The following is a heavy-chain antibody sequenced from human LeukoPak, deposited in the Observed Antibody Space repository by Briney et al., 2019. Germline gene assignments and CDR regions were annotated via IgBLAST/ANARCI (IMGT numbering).Heavy chain of an antibody. CDR2: INPNIGGT. J-gene: IGHJ3*02. V-gene: IGHV1-2*06. Sequence: VASVKVSCKASGYTFTGYYMHWVRQAPGQGLEWMGRINPNIGGTNYAQKFQGRVTMTRDTSISTTYMELSRLRSDDTAVYYCARVGAGLNDAFDIWGQGTMVTVSS. CDR3: ARVGAGLNDAFDI. CDR1: GYTFTGYY. D-gene: IGHD1-26*01.